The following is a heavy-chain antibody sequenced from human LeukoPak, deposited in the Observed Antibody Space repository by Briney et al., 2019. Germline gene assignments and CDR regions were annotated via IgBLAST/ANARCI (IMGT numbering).Heavy chain of an antibody. Sequence: GASVKVSCKASGGTFSSYAISWVRQATGQGLEWMGWMNPNSGNTGYAQKFQGRVTMTRNTSISTAYMELSSLRSEDTAVYYCAALSGTDAFDIWGQGTMVTVSS. V-gene: IGHV1-8*02. CDR2: MNPNSGNT. CDR1: GGTFSSYA. D-gene: IGHD1-26*01. CDR3: AALSGTDAFDI. J-gene: IGHJ3*02.